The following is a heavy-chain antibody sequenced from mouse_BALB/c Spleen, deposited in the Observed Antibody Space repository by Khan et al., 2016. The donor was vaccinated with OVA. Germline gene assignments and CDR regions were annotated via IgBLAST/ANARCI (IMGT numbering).Heavy chain of an antibody. CDR3: AMICGWHVDY. V-gene: IGHV3-2*02. Sequence: VQLQQSGPGLVKPSQSLSLTCTVTGYSITSDYAWNWIRQFPGNKLEWMGFISYSGNTKYNPSLKSRISIPRDTSSNQFFLQLNSVTIEDTATYYCAMICGWHVDYWGQGTSLTVSS. CDR1: GYSITSDYA. D-gene: IGHD1-1*02. J-gene: IGHJ2*02. CDR2: ISYSGNT.